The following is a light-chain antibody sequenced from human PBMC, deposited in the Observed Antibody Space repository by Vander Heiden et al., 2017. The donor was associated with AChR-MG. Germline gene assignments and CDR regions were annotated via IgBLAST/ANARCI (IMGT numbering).Light chain of an antibody. J-gene: IGLJ2*01. CDR2: INN. V-gene: IGLV1-44*01. CDR1: SSNIGRNS. Sequence: QSVLTQPPSASGTPGHRVTISCSGSSSNIGRNSVNWYQQLTGTAPKLLIYINNQRTSGVPARFSGSKSGTSASLAISGLQSDDEADYYCETWDDSLNGRVFGGGTKLTGL. CDR3: ETWDDSLNGRV.